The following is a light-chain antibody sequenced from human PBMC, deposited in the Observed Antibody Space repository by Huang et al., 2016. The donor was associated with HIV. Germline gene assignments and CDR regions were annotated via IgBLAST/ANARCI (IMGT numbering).Light chain of an antibody. J-gene: IGKJ4*01. Sequence: EIVLTQSPATLSLSPGERATLSCRASPRVSSYLAWYQQKPGQAPRHLIYDASNRATGIPARFSGSGSGTDFTLTISSLEPEDFAVYYCQQRSNWPLTFGGGTKVEIK. CDR3: QQRSNWPLT. CDR1: PRVSSY. V-gene: IGKV3-11*01. CDR2: DAS.